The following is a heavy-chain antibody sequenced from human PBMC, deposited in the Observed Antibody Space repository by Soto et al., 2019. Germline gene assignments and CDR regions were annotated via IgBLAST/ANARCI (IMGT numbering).Heavy chain of an antibody. Sequence: GGSLRLSCAASGFTFTNYGLHWVRQAPGKGLEWVTVIWYDGSNKQYADSVKGRFTISRDDSKDTLYLQMNSLRAEDTAVYYCARDSDYGSNSGWLDPWGQGTLVTVSS. CDR2: IWYDGSNK. CDR3: ARDSDYGSNSGWLDP. D-gene: IGHD4-17*01. CDR1: GFTFTNYG. J-gene: IGHJ5*02. V-gene: IGHV3-33*01.